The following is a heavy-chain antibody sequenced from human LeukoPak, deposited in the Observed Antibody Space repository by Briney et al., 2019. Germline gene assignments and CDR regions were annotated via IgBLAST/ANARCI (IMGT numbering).Heavy chain of an antibody. Sequence: PGGSLRLSCAASGFTFSSYWMNWARQAPGKGLEWVASINHNGNVNYYVDSVKGRFTISRDNAKNSLYLQMNSLRAEDTAVYYCARVLLTTVVISPFDYWGQGTLVTVSS. CDR3: ARVLLTTVVISPFDY. V-gene: IGHV3-7*01. D-gene: IGHD4-23*01. CDR2: INHNGNVN. J-gene: IGHJ4*02. CDR1: GFTFSSYW.